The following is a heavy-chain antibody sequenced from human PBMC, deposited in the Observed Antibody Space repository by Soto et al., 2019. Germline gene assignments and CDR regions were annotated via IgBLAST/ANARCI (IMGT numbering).Heavy chain of an antibody. J-gene: IGHJ6*02. CDR2: ISYDGSNK. CDR3: AXDLRGYCGGDCYYGMDV. Sequence: GGSLRLSCASSGFTFSSYGMHWVRQAPGKGLEWVAVISYDGSNKYYADSVKGRFTISRDNSKNTLYLQMNSLRAEDTAVYYCAXDLRGYCGGDCYYGMDVWGQGTTVTVSS. D-gene: IGHD2-21*02. CDR1: GFTFSSYG. V-gene: IGHV3-30*18.